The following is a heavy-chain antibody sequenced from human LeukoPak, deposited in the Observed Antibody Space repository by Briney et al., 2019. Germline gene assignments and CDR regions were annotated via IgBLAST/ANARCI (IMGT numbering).Heavy chain of an antibody. CDR1: GYTFTSYG. D-gene: IGHD2-15*01. J-gene: IGHJ3*02. V-gene: IGHV1-18*01. CDR2: ISAYNGNT. Sequence: ASVKVSCKASGYTFTSYGISWVRQAPGQGLEWMGWISAYNGNTNYAQKLQGRVTMTTDTSTSTAYMELRSLRSDDTAVYYCARGIADETLGYCSGGSCYRRAFDIWGQGTMVTVSS. CDR3: ARGIADETLGYCSGGSCYRRAFDI.